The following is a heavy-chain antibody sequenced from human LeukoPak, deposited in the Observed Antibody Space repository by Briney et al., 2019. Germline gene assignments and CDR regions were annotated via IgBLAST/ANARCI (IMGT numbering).Heavy chain of an antibody. CDR3: ARGPRGSGSFAETDP. D-gene: IGHD3-10*01. CDR1: GGSLSGYY. Sequence: PSETLSLTCAVYGGSLSGYYWSWIRQPPGKGLEWIGEINQSGSTKYNPSLKSRVTISVDTSKNQFSLKLSSVTAADTAVYYCARGPRGSGSFAETDPWGQGTLVTVSS. CDR2: INQSGST. V-gene: IGHV4-34*01. J-gene: IGHJ5*02.